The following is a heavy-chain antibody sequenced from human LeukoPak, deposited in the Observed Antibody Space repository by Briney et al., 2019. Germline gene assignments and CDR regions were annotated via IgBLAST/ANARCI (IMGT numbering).Heavy chain of an antibody. Sequence: ASVKVSCKASGYTFTGQYIQWVRQAPGQGPEWMGWMNPNSGDTESAQKFQGRVTMTRDTSITTAYMELRGLRYDDTALYYCARGGLFPGYKVLEFWGHGTLVTVTS. J-gene: IGHJ4*01. V-gene: IGHV1-2*02. D-gene: IGHD3-9*01. CDR2: MNPNSGDT. CDR1: GYTFTGQY. CDR3: ARGGLFPGYKVLEF.